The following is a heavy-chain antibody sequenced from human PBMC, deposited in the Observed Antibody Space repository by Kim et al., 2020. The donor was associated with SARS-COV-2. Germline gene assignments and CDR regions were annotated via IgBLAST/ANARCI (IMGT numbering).Heavy chain of an antibody. Sequence: SETLSLTCTVSGGSITSGSYYWGWIRQPPGKGLEWIGSIYYSGSTYYNPSLKSPVTISVDTSSNQLSLKLTSVTAADAAVYYCASHYDSSGYLYYFDFWGQRTLVTVSS. J-gene: IGHJ4*02. CDR3: ASHYDSSGYLYYFDF. D-gene: IGHD3-22*01. V-gene: IGHV4-39*01. CDR2: IYYSGST. CDR1: GGSITSGSYY.